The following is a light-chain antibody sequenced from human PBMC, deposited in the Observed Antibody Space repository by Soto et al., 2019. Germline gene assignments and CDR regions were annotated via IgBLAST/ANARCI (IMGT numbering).Light chain of an antibody. V-gene: IGLV2-14*01. CDR1: SSDVGRYNY. J-gene: IGLJ1*01. CDR2: EVS. Sequence: QSVLTQPASVSGSPGQSITISCSGTSSDVGRYNYVSWYQQHPGTAPKLMIYEVSNRPSGVSNRFSGSKSGDTASLTISGLQDEDEADYYCSSYTSTFTYVFGAGTKVTVL. CDR3: SSYTSTFTYV.